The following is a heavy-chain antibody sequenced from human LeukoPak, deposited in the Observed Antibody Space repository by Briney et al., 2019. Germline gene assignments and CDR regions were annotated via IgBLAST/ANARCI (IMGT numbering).Heavy chain of an antibody. J-gene: IGHJ5*02. CDR3: ARMSVAAYDP. D-gene: IGHD6-25*01. CDR2: IYHSGST. V-gene: IGHV4-38-2*02. CDR1: GYSISSGYY. Sequence: PLETLSLTCTVSGYSISSGYYWGWIRQPPGKGLEWIGSIYHSGSTYYNPSLKSRVTISVDTSKNQFSLKLSSVTAADTAVYYCARMSVAAYDPWGQGTLVTVSS.